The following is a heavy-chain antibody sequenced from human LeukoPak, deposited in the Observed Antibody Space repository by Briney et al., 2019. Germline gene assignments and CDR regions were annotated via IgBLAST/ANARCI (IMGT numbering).Heavy chain of an antibody. CDR3: ARGHTRKSPFDAFDI. V-gene: IGHV3-11*06. CDR1: GFTFSDYY. Sequence: PGGSLRLSCAASGFTFSDYYMSWIRQAPGKGLEWVSGVSGSGDYTYYADSVKGRFTISRDNSKNTLYLQMNSLRAEDTAVYYCARGHTRKSPFDAFDIWGQGTLVTVSS. J-gene: IGHJ3*02. CDR2: VSGSGDYT.